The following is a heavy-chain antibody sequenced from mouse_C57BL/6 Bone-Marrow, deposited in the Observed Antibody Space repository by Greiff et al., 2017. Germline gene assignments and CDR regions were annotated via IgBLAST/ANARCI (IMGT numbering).Heavy chain of an antibody. CDR3: AREGYGSSQFPYYYAMDY. CDR1: GYSFTSYY. Sequence: QVQLQQSGPELVKPGASVKISCKASGYSFTSYYIHWVKQRPGQGLEWIGWIYPGSGNTKYNEKFKGKATLTADTSSSTAYMQLSSLTSEDSAVYYCAREGYGSSQFPYYYAMDYWGQGTSVTVSS. V-gene: IGHV1-66*01. J-gene: IGHJ4*01. D-gene: IGHD1-1*01. CDR2: IYPGSGNT.